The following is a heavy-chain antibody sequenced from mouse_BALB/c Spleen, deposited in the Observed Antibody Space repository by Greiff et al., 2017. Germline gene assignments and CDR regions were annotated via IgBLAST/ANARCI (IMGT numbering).Heavy chain of an antibody. CDR1: GYTFTSYW. Sequence: QVQLQQPGAELVKPGASVKLSCKASGYTFTSYWMHWVKQRPGQGLEWIGEINPSNGRTNYNEKFKSKATLTVDKSSSTAYMQLSSLTSEDSAVYYCAGSSSLYYAMDYWGQGTSVTVSS. CDR2: INPSNGRT. D-gene: IGHD1-1*01. J-gene: IGHJ4*01. CDR3: AGSSSLYYAMDY. V-gene: IGHV1S81*02.